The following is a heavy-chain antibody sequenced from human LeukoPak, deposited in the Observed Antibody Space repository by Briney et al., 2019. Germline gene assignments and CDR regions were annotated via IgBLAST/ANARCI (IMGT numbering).Heavy chain of an antibody. CDR2: INPNSGGT. CDR1: GYTFTGYY. Sequence: GASVKVSCKASGYTFTGYYMHWVRQAPGQGLEWMGWINPNSGGTNYAQKSQGRVTMTRDTSISTAYMELSRLRSDDTAVYYCARDCIEAVAGTGGNWFDPWGQGTLVTVSS. CDR3: ARDCIEAVAGTGGNWFDP. V-gene: IGHV1-2*02. D-gene: IGHD6-19*01. J-gene: IGHJ5*02.